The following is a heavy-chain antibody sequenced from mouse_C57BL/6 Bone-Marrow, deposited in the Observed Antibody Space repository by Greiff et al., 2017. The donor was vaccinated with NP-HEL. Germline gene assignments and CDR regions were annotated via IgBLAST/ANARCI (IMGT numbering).Heavy chain of an antibody. CDR1: GYTFTSYT. CDR3: ARGLHYYAMDY. J-gene: IGHJ4*01. Sequence: VQLQQSGADLARPGASVKMSCKASGYTFTSYTMHWVKQRPGQGLEWIGYINPSSGYPKYNQKFKDKATLTADKSSSTAYMQLSSLTSEDSAVYYCARGLHYYAMDYWGQGTSVTVSS. V-gene: IGHV1-4*01. CDR2: INPSSGYP.